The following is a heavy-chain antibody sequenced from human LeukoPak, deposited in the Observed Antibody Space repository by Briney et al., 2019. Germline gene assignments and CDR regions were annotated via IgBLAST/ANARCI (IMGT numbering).Heavy chain of an antibody. CDR1: GYTFTSYY. D-gene: IGHD2-2*01. CDR3: ASEYWSSTSCYGWFDP. J-gene: IGHJ5*02. V-gene: IGHV1-46*01. Sequence: ASVKVSCKASGYTFTSYYMHWVRQAPGQGLEWMGLINPSGGSTSYAQKFQGRVTMTRDTSTSTVYMELSSLRSEDTAVYYCASEYWSSTSCYGWFDPWGQGTLVTVSS. CDR2: INPSGGST.